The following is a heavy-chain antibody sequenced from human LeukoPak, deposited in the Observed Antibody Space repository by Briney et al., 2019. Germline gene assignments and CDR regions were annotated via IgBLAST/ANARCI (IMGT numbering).Heavy chain of an antibody. CDR2: ISYDGSNK. D-gene: IGHD5-18*01. CDR3: AKSSRGYSYDTFDY. CDR1: GFTFSTSW. V-gene: IGHV3-30*18. J-gene: IGHJ4*02. Sequence: GGSLRLSCAASGFTFSTSWMNWVRQAPGRGLEWVAVISYDGSNKYYADSVKGRFTISRDNSKNTLYLQMNSLRAEDTAVYYCAKSSRGYSYDTFDYWGQGTLVTVSS.